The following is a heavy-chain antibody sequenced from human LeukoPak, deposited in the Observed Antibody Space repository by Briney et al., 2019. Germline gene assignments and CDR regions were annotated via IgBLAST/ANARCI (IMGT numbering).Heavy chain of an antibody. CDR2: ISGGGRTT. CDR3: AKNVVVKRYIDF. D-gene: IGHD2-15*01. CDR1: GFTFSNHA. V-gene: IGHV3-23*01. J-gene: IGHJ4*02. Sequence: PGGSLRLSCAASGFTFSNHAMSWVRQAPGKGLQWVAVISGGGRTTEYADSVKGRFTISRDNSKNTLSLQMNSLTVEDTAIYFCAKNVVVKRYIDFWGQGTLVTVSS.